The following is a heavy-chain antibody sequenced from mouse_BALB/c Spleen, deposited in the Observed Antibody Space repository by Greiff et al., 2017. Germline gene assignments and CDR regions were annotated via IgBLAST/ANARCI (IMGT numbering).Heavy chain of an antibody. V-gene: IGHV5-9*03. CDR3: ARYGNSYAMDY. CDR1: GFTFSSYT. D-gene: IGHD2-1*01. J-gene: IGHJ4*01. CDR2: ISSGGGNT. Sequence: EVNVVESGGGLVKPGGSLKLSCAASGFTFSSYTMSWVRQTPEKRLEWVATISSGGGNTYYPDSVKGRFTISRDNAKNNLYLQMSSLRSEDTALYYCARYGNSYAMDYWGQGTSVTVSS.